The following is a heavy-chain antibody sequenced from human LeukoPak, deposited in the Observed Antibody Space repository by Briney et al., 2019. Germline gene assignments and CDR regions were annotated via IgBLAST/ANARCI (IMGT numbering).Heavy chain of an antibody. CDR3: AREVVAVAGTDY. Sequence: ASVKDSCEASGYTFTGYYMHWVREAPGEGGEWIGRTYANTSDTTSAQKFRGRVTMTRDTSISTAYMEMSRLRSDDTAVYYCAREVVAVAGTDYWGKGALVTASS. CDR2: TYANTSDT. D-gene: IGHD6-19*01. CDR1: GYTFTGYY. V-gene: IGHV1-2*02. J-gene: IGHJ4*02.